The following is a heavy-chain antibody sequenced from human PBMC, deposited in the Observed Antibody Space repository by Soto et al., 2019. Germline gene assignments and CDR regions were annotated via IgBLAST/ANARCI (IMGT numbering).Heavy chain of an antibody. V-gene: IGHV1-18*01. D-gene: IGHD2-8*01. CDR2: ISGYNGDT. J-gene: IGHJ6*02. CDR3: AKNGQPPYYYYGMDV. Sequence: ASVKVSCKASGYTFTRYGISWVRQAPGQGLEWMGWISGYNGDTNYAQKFQGRVTMTVDTSTTTAFMELTSLTSDDRAAYYCAKNGQPPYYYYGMDVWGQGTTVTVS. CDR1: GYTFTRYG.